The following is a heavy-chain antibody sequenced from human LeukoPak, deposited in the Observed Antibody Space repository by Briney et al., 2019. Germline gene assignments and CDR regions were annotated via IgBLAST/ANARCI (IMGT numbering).Heavy chain of an antibody. D-gene: IGHD3-10*01. Sequence: SETLSLTCTVSGGSIDSTSYYWGWFRQPPGKGLEWIGTTYYRANTYYNPSLKSRVTMSVDTSKNQFSLKLSSVTAADTAVYYCAREDYGSGSHYYYYYYMDVWGKGTTVTISS. J-gene: IGHJ6*03. V-gene: IGHV4-39*07. CDR3: AREDYGSGSHYYYYYYMDV. CDR2: TYYRANT. CDR1: GGSIDSTSYY.